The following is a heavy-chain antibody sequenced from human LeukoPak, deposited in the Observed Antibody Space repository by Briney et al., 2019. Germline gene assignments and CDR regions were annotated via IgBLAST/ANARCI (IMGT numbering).Heavy chain of an antibody. D-gene: IGHD3-22*01. CDR1: GYTLTELS. V-gene: IGHV1-24*01. CDR2: FDPEDGET. CDR3: ATVGRNYYESSGYYSRKNYNWFDP. Sequence: GASVKVSCKVSGYTLTELSVHWVRQTAGKGLEWMGGFDPEDGETDFAQKFQGRVTMTDDTSTDTAYLELSSLIYEDTAVYYCATVGRNYYESSGYYSRKNYNWFDPWGQGTLVTVSS. J-gene: IGHJ5*02.